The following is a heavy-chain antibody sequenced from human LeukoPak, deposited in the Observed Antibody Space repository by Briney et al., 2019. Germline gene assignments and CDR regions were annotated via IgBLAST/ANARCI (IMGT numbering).Heavy chain of an antibody. CDR3: GGGGDYYGSGSYYFDY. D-gene: IGHD3-10*01. CDR1: GFTFSSYW. Sequence: GGSLRLSCAASGFTFSSYWMSWVRQAPGKGLEWVANIKQDGSEKYYVDSVKGRFTISRDNAKNSLYLQMNSLRAEDTAVYYCGGGGDYYGSGSYYFDYWGQGTLVTVSS. V-gene: IGHV3-7*04. CDR2: IKQDGSEK. J-gene: IGHJ4*02.